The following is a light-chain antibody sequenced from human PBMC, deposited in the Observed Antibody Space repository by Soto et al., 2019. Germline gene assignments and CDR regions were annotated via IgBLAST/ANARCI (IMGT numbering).Light chain of an antibody. CDR1: SPNIGAGYD. Sequence: LTQPPSVSGAPGQRGTISCTGSSPNIGAGYDLHWYQQLPGTAPKLMIYDVTNRPSGVSNRFSGSKSGSTASLIISGLQAEDEADYYCVSYTGSTTYVFGTGTKVTVL. V-gene: IGLV1-40*01. CDR3: VSYTGSTTYV. CDR2: DVT. J-gene: IGLJ1*01.